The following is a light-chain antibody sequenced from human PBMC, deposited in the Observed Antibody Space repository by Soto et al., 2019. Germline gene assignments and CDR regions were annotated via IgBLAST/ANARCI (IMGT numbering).Light chain of an antibody. CDR3: QQYGTFPFS. Sequence: EIVLTQSPGTLSLSPGESATLSCRANQVVSSSYLAWYQQKPGQAPRLLIYHASDRATGVPDRFSGSGYGTDLALTITRLEPEDFALFYCQQYGTFPFSFGQGTKLEIK. CDR2: HAS. J-gene: IGKJ2*01. V-gene: IGKV3-20*01. CDR1: QVVSSSY.